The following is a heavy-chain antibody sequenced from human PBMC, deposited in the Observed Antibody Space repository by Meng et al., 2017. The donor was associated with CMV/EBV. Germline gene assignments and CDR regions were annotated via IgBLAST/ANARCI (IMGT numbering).Heavy chain of an antibody. CDR1: GFTFGDYA. CDR3: TSEFTVTIYYYYGMDV. Sequence: GESLKISCTASGFTFGDYAMSWVRQAPGKGLEWVGFIRSKAYGGTTEYAASVKGRFTISRDDSKSIAYLQMNSLKTEDTAAYYCTSEFTVTIYYYYGMDVWGQGTTVTVSS. V-gene: IGHV3-49*04. CDR2: IRSKAYGGTT. J-gene: IGHJ6*02. D-gene: IGHD4-11*01.